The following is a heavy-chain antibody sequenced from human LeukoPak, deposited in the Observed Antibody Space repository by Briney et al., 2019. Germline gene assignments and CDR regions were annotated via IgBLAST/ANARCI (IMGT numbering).Heavy chain of an antibody. CDR1: GGSASSSPYY. D-gene: IGHD1-26*01. Sequence: SETLSLTCGVSGGSASSSPYYWGWIRQPPGKGLEWIGSVYYSGSTYYNPSLKSRATISVDTSKNQCFLKLRSVTAADTAVYYCRRRWAYYPGFDPWGQGTLVPV. CDR2: VYYSGST. J-gene: IGHJ5*02. V-gene: IGHV4-39*01. CDR3: RRRWAYYPGFDP.